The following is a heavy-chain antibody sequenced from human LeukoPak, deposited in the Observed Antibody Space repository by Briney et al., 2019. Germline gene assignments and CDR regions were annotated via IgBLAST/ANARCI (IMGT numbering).Heavy chain of an antibody. Sequence: SETLSLTCKVSGGPISYYYGDWIPLPGGRGLEWIGRLFPSGTTDYRASRKGRHSMSLDTSKTQFSLKLISVTAADTAVYYCARESPRGDYDDPEGGYFLDYWGQGIPVTVSS. J-gene: IGHJ4*02. CDR2: LFPSGTT. V-gene: IGHV4-4*07. CDR1: GGPISYYY. D-gene: IGHD4-17*01. CDR3: ARESPRGDYDDPEGGYFLDY.